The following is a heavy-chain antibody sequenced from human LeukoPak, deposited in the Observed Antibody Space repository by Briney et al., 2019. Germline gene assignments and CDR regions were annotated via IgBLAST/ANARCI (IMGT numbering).Heavy chain of an antibody. CDR1: GGSISSYY. CDR2: IYYSGST. Sequence: SETLSLTCTVSGGSISSYYWSWIRQPPGKGLEWIGYIYYSGSTNYNPSLKSRVTISVDTSKNQFSLKLSSVTAADTAVYYCARDSNGYYYWGQGTLATVSS. CDR3: ARDSNGYYY. V-gene: IGHV4-59*01. J-gene: IGHJ4*02. D-gene: IGHD2-8*01.